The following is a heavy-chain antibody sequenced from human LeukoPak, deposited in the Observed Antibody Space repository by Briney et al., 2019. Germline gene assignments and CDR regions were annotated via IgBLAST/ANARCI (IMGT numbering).Heavy chain of an antibody. V-gene: IGHV3-30*03. D-gene: IGHD6-6*01. CDR3: ARLRASFTAHFEYRHFDY. CDR2: ISYDGSNK. Sequence: PGGSLRLSCAASGFTLSSYGMHWVRQAPGKGLEWVAFISYDGSNKYYTDSVKGRFTISRDNSKNTLYLQMNSLRAEDTAVYYCARLRASFTAHFEYRHFDYWGQGTLSPSPQ. CDR1: GFTLSSYG. J-gene: IGHJ4*02.